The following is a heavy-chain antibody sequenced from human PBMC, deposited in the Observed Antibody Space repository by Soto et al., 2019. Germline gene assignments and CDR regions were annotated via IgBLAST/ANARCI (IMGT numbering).Heavy chain of an antibody. Sequence: SLRLSCAASGFTFSSYGMHWVRQAPGKGLEWVAVISYDGSNKYYADSVKGRFTISRDNSKNTLYLQMNSLRAEDTAVYYCAKDLIVVVPAAIRRAHDYYYYGMDVWGQGTTVTVSS. CDR1: GFTFSSYG. D-gene: IGHD2-2*01. CDR3: AKDLIVVVPAAIRRAHDYYYYGMDV. V-gene: IGHV3-30*18. CDR2: ISYDGSNK. J-gene: IGHJ6*02.